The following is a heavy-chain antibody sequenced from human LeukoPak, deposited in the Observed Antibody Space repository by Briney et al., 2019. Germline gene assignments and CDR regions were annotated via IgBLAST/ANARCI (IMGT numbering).Heavy chain of an antibody. J-gene: IGHJ4*02. CDR2: ISSSSSYI. V-gene: IGHV3-21*01. CDR1: GFTSSSYS. D-gene: IGHD3-10*01. CDR3: ARDPGSGSYYNVLATYYFDY. Sequence: PGGSLRLSCAASGFTSSSYSMNWVRQAPGKGLEWVSSISSSSSYIYYADSVKGRFTISRDNAKNSLYLQMNSLRAEDTAVYYCARDPGSGSYYNVLATYYFDYWGQGTLVTVSS.